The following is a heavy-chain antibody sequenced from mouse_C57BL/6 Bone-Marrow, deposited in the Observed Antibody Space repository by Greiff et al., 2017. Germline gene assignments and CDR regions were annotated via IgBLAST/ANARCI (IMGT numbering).Heavy chain of an antibody. J-gene: IGHJ2*01. D-gene: IGHD1-1*01. Sequence: QVQLQQPGAELVKPGASVKLSCKASGYTFTSYWMQWVKQRPGQGLEWIGEIDPSDSYTNYNQKFKGKATLTVDTSSSTAYMQLSSLTSEDSAVYYCAREKLITPVVAHFDYWGQGTTLTVSS. CDR2: IDPSDSYT. V-gene: IGHV1-50*01. CDR1: GYTFTSYW. CDR3: AREKLITPVVAHFDY.